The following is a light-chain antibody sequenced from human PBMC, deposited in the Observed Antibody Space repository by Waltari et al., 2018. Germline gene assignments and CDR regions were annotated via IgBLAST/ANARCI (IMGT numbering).Light chain of an antibody. Sequence: EIVLTQSPATLSLSPGERATLSCRASQSVSSYLAWYQQKPGQAPRLLIYDASNRATCIPARFSGSGSGTDFTLTISSLEPEDFAVYYCQQRSNWATFGPGTKVDIK. J-gene: IGKJ3*01. V-gene: IGKV3-11*01. CDR2: DAS. CDR1: QSVSSY. CDR3: QQRSNWAT.